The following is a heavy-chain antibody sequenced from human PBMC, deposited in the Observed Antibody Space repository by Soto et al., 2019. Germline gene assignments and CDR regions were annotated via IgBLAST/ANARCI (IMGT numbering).Heavy chain of an antibody. V-gene: IGHV3-30-3*01. CDR2: ISYDGSNK. CDR1: GLTFSTYA. D-gene: IGHD6-13*01. J-gene: IGHJ6*02. Sequence: PGGSLRPSCPAFGLTFSTYAMHWVRQAPGKGLEWVAVISYDGSNKYYADSVKGRFTISRDNSKNTLYLQMNSLRAEDTAVYYCVAAAGGYYYYGMDVWGQGTTVTVSS. CDR3: VAAAGGYYYYGMDV.